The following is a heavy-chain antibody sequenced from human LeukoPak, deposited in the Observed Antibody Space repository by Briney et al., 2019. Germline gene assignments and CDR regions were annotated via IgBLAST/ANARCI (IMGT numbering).Heavy chain of an antibody. Sequence: TGGSLRLSCAASGFTFSNAWTSWVRQAPGKGLEWVGRIRNKVNSYSTEYAASVKGRFTISRDDSKNSLYLQMNSLKTEDTAVYYCARVRYYLDYWGQGTLVTVSS. V-gene: IGHV3-72*01. D-gene: IGHD3-9*01. CDR2: IRNKVNSYST. CDR3: ARVRYYLDY. J-gene: IGHJ4*02. CDR1: GFTFSNAW.